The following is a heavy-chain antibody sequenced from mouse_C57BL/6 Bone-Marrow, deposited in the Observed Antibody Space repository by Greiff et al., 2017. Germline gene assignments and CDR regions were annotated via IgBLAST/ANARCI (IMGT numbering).Heavy chain of an antibody. D-gene: IGHD1-1*01. J-gene: IGHJ3*01. CDR3: ARLPYYYGSSYGWFAY. CDR1: GFTFSSYG. CDR2: ISSGGSYT. Sequence: EVKLMESGGDLVKPGGSLKLSCAASGFTFSSYGMSWVRQTPDKRLEWVATISSGGSYTYYPDSVKGRFTISRDNAKNTRYLQMSSLKSEDTAMYYCARLPYYYGSSYGWFAYWGQGTLVTVSA. V-gene: IGHV5-6*01.